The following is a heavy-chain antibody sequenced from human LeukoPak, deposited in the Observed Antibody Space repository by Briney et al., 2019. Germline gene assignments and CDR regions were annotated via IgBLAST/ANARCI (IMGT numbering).Heavy chain of an antibody. J-gene: IGHJ4*02. CDR2: IYYSGST. D-gene: IGHD1-26*01. CDR1: GGSISSSSYY. CDR3: ARQGVGASSSLDY. V-gene: IGHV4-39*01. Sequence: PSETLSLTCTVSGGSISSSSYYWGWIRQPPGKGLEWIGSIYYSGSTYYNPSLKSRVTISVDTSKNQFSLKLSSVTAADTAVYYCARQGVGASSSLDYWGQGTLVTVSS.